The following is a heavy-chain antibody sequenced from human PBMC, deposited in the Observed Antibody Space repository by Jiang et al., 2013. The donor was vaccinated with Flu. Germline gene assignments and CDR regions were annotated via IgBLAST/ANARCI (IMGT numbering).Heavy chain of an antibody. V-gene: IGHV4-39*01. CDR3: AARQPFGELEFDY. J-gene: IGHJ4*02. CDR1: GGSISSSSYY. CDR2: IYYSGST. Sequence: LLKPSETLSLTCTVSGGSISSSSYYWGWIRQPPGKGLEWIGSIYYSGSTYYNPSLKSRVTISVDTSKNQFSLKLSSVTAADTAVYYCAARQPFGELEFDYWGQGTLVTVSS. D-gene: IGHD3-10*01.